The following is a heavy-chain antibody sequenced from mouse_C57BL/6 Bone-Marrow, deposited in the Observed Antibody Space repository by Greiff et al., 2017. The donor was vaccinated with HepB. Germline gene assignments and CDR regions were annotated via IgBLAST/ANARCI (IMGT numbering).Heavy chain of an antibody. CDR2: IDPENGDT. V-gene: IGHV14-4*01. CDR1: GFNIKDDY. CDR3: TTWGDGYAMDY. D-gene: IGHD1-1*01. J-gene: IGHJ4*01. Sequence: EVKLQQSGAELVRPGASVKLSCTASGFNIKDDYMHWVKQRPEQGLEWIGWIDPENGDTEYASKFQGKATITADTSSNTAYLQLRSLTSEDTAVYYCTTWGDGYAMDYWGQGTSVTVSS.